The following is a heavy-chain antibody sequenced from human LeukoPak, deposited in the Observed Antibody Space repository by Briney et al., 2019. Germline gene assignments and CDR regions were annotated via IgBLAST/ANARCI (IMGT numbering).Heavy chain of an antibody. CDR3: ARGLSIAARPFDP. J-gene: IGHJ5*02. CDR1: GGSFSGYY. Sequence: SETLSLTCAVYGGSFSGYYWSWIRQPPGEGLEWIGEINHSGSTNYNPSLKSRVTISVDTSKNQFSLKLSSVTAADTAVYYCARGLSIAARPFDPWGQGTLVTVSS. CDR2: INHSGST. D-gene: IGHD6-6*01. V-gene: IGHV4-34*01.